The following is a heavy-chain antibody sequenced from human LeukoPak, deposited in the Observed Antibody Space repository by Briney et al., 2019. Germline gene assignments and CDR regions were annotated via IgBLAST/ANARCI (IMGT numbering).Heavy chain of an antibody. CDR2: IWYDGGNK. CDR3: AKDQHYYGSAKGTFDI. CDR1: GFTFSSYG. D-gene: IGHD3-10*01. V-gene: IGHV3-33*06. Sequence: GGSLRLSCAASGFTFSSYGMHWVRQAPGKGLEWVAVIWYDGGNKYYADSVKGRFTISRDNSKDTLYLQMNSLRAEDTAVYYCAKDQHYYGSAKGTFDIWGQGTMVTVSS. J-gene: IGHJ3*02.